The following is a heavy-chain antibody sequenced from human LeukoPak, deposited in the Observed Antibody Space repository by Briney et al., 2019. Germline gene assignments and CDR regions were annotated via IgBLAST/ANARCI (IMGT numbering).Heavy chain of an antibody. CDR3: ARDTRYDTTCFPACGMDV. V-gene: IGHV1-2*02. J-gene: IGHJ6*04. Sequence: ASVKVSCKASGYTFTGYYMHWVRQAPGQGLEWMGWINPNSGGTNYAQKFQGRVTMTRDTSISTAYMELRSLRSDDTAVYYCARDTRYDTTCFPACGMDVWGKGTTVTVSS. CDR1: GYTFTGYY. D-gene: IGHD2/OR15-2a*01. CDR2: INPNSGGT.